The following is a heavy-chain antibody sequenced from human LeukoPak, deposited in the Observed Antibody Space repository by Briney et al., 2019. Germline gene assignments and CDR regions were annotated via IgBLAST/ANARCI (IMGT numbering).Heavy chain of an antibody. D-gene: IGHD6-6*01. CDR2: IHHSGST. CDR1: GGSFSGYY. J-gene: IGHJ4*02. V-gene: IGHV4-34*01. CDR3: ARDPYGSSSDY. Sequence: SETLSLTCAVYGGSFSGYYWSWIRQPPGKGLEWIGEIHHSGSTNYSPSLKSRVTISVDTSKNQFSLKLSSVTAADTAVYYCARDPYGSSSDYWGQGTLVTVSS.